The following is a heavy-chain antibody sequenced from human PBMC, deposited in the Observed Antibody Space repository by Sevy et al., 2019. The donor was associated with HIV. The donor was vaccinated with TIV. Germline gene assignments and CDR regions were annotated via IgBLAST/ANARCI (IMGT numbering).Heavy chain of an antibody. J-gene: IGHJ6*02. Sequence: GSLRLSCAASDFTFSSYWMSWVRQAPGKGLEWVANIKQDGSEKYYVDSVKGRFTISRDNAKNSLYLQMNSLRAEDTAVYYCARSGGSYDYGMDVWGQGTTVTVSS. CDR2: IKQDGSEK. CDR3: ARSGGSYDYGMDV. D-gene: IGHD1-26*01. CDR1: DFTFSSYW. V-gene: IGHV3-7*01.